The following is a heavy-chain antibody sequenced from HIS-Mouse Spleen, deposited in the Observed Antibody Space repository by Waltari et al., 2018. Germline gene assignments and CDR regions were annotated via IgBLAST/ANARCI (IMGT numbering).Heavy chain of an antibody. CDR3: AKASSGWLDY. J-gene: IGHJ4*02. D-gene: IGHD6-19*01. CDR1: GFTFGSYG. Sequence: QVQLVESGGGVVQPGRSLRRSCAASGFTFGSYGLPRGRQAPGKGLEWVAVISYDGSNKYYADSVKGRFTISRDNSKNTLYLQMNSLRAEDTAVYYCAKASSGWLDYWGQGTLVTVSS. CDR2: ISYDGSNK. V-gene: IGHV3-30*18.